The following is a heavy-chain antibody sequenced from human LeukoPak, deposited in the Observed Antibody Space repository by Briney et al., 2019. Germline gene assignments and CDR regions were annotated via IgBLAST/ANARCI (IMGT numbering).Heavy chain of an antibody. CDR2: IYYSGST. V-gene: IGHV4-59*01. Sequence: SETLSLTCTVSGGSISSYYGSWIRQPPGEGLEWIGYIYYSGSTNYNPSLKSRVTISVDTSKDQFSLKLSSVPAADTAVYYCARAIPPAGRKGGAFDIWGQGTMVTVSS. J-gene: IGHJ3*02. D-gene: IGHD2-15*01. CDR1: GGSISSYY. CDR3: ARAIPPAGRKGGAFDI.